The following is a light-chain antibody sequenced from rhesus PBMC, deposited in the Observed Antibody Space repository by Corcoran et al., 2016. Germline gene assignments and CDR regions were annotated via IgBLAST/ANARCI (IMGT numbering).Light chain of an antibody. J-gene: IGKJ1*01. Sequence: DIQMTQSPSSLSASVGDTVTITCRASPSISSWLDWYQQKPGKAPKLLIYKAYSLQSGVPSRFSGSGSVTDFTLSISSLQPEDFATYYCLQYSSSPWTFGQGTKVEIK. CDR3: LQYSSSPWT. V-gene: IGKV1-22*01. CDR1: PSISSW. CDR2: KAY.